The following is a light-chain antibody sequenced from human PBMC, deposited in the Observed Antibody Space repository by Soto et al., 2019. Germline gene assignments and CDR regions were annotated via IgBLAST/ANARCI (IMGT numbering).Light chain of an antibody. Sequence: QSVLTQPPSASGTPGQRVTISCSGSNSNIGGNTVNWYQQLPGAAPKLLIYSNDQRPSGVPDRFSGSKFGTTASLAISGLQSEDEADYHCATWDDSLRAAVFGPGTKLTVL. CDR1: NSNIGGNT. CDR2: SND. J-gene: IGLJ1*01. V-gene: IGLV1-44*01. CDR3: ATWDDSLRAAV.